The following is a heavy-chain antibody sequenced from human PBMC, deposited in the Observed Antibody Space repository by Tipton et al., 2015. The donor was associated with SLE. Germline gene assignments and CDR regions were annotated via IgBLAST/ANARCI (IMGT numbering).Heavy chain of an antibody. Sequence: TLSLTCAVYGGSFSGYYWSWIRQPPGKGLEWIGEINHSGSTISVDTSKNQFSLKLSCVTAADTAVYYCARGIAVAAPAFDIWGQGTMVTVSS. D-gene: IGHD6-19*01. V-gene: IGHV4-34*01. CDR2: INHSG. J-gene: IGHJ3*02. CDR1: GGSFSGYY. CDR3: ARGIAVAAPAFDI.